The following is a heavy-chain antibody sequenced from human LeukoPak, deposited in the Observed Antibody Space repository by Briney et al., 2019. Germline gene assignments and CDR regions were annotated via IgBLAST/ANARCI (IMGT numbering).Heavy chain of an antibody. CDR2: IPDHGSNK. D-gene: IGHD1-1*01. CDR1: GFTFSTYG. CDR3: AKDELMDY. V-gene: IGHV3-30*02. J-gene: IGHJ4*02. Sequence: GGSLRLSCAASGFTFSTYGMHWVLQAPGRGLEWVTFIPDHGSNKYYADSVKGRFTISRDNSKNTLYLQMNGLRPEDTAVYYCAKDELMDYSGRGTLVTVSS.